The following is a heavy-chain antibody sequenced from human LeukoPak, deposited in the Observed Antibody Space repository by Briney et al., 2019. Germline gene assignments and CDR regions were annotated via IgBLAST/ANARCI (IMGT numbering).Heavy chain of an antibody. V-gene: IGHV3-23*01. CDR2: ISGSGGST. D-gene: IGHD3-3*01. J-gene: IGHJ3*02. CDR1: GFTFSSYA. Sequence: PGGSLRLSCAASGFTFSSYAMSWVRQVPGKGLEWVSAISGSGGSTYYADSVKGRFTISRDNSKNTLYLQMNSLRAEDTALYYCAKESAGYDFWSGYPGAFDIWGQGTIVTVSS. CDR3: AKESAGYDFWSGYPGAFDI.